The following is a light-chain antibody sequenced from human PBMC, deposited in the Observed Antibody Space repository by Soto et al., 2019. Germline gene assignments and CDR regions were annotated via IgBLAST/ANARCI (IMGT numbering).Light chain of an antibody. CDR2: EDN. CDR3: QSYDATNQV. V-gene: IGLV6-57*01. CDR1: RGSIASNY. Sequence: NFMLTQPHSVSESPGKTVIISCTRSRGSIASNYVQWYQQRPGSSPTTVIYEDNQRPSGVPDRFSGSIDSSSNSASLTISGLETEDEADYYCQSYDATNQVFGGGTKVTV. J-gene: IGLJ3*02.